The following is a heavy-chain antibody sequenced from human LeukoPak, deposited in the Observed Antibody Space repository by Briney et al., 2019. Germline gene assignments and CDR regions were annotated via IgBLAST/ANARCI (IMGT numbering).Heavy chain of an antibody. CDR2: MSYDGSNK. D-gene: IGHD3-10*01. V-gene: IGHV3-30*18. CDR1: GFTFSSYG. J-gene: IGHJ4*02. Sequence: PGRSLRLSCAASGFTFSSYGMHWVRQAPGKGLEWVAVMSYDGSNKYYAESVKGRLTISRDNTKNTLYLQMNSLRAEDTAVYYCAKEGDYYGSGSYYYQDYWGQGTLVTVSS. CDR3: AKEGDYYGSGSYYYQDY.